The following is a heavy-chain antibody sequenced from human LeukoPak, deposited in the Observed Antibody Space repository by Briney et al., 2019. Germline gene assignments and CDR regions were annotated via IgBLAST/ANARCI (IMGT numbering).Heavy chain of an antibody. D-gene: IGHD5-18*01. CDR2: ISSSSSYI. J-gene: IGHJ3*02. CDR3: ARDFTAGRAFDI. Sequence: PGGSLRLSCAASGFTFSSYSMNWVRQAPGKGLEWVSSISSSSSYIYYADSVKGRFTVSRDNAKNSLYLQMNSLRAEDTAVYYCARDFTAGRAFDIWGQGTMVTVSS. CDR1: GFTFSSYS. V-gene: IGHV3-21*01.